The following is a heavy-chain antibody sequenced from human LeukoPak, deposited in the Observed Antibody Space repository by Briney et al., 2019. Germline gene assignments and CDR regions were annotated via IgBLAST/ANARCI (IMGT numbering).Heavy chain of an antibody. V-gene: IGHV3-30*03. D-gene: IGHD3-16*01. CDR1: GFTFSSYG. Sequence: GGSLRLSCAASGFTFSSYGMHWVRQAPGKGLEWVAVISYDGSNKYYADSVKGRFTISRDNAKNSLYLQMNSLRAEDTAVYYCARGGYYFDYWGQGTLVTVSS. CDR3: ARGGYYFDY. J-gene: IGHJ4*02. CDR2: ISYDGSNK.